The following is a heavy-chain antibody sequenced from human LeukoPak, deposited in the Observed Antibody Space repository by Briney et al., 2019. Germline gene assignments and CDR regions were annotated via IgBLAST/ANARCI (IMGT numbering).Heavy chain of an antibody. CDR3: ARGGGIDY. Sequence: PGGSLRLSCAASGFTFSSYSMNWVRQAPGKGLEWVSYISSSSSTIYYADSVKGRFTISRDNAKNSLYLQMNSLRAEDTAVYYCARGGGIDYWGQGTLVTVSS. J-gene: IGHJ4*02. CDR2: ISSSSSTI. CDR1: GFTFSSYS. V-gene: IGHV3-48*04.